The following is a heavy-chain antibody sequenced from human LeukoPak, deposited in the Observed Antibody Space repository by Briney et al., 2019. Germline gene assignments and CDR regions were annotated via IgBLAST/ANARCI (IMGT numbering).Heavy chain of an antibody. J-gene: IGHJ3*02. CDR2: ISWNNINM. D-gene: IGHD5-12*01. CDR1: GFTFDNHA. Sequence: SGGSLRLSCVASGFTFDNHAMHWVRQAPGKGLEWVSGISWNNINMGYADSVKGRFTGSRDNAKKSLYLQMNSLRAEDTALYYCAKGGNDGAFDIWGQGTMVTVSS. V-gene: IGHV3-9*01. CDR3: AKGGNDGAFDI.